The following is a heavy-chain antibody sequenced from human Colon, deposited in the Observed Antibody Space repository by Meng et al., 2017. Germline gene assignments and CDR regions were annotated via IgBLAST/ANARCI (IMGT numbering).Heavy chain of an antibody. Sequence: VELVESGGGLVKAGGSLRLSCAVSGFAVKDAWMTWVRQVPGKGLEWVGRSRSKTAGGTSDYAASVKGRFTISRDDSKNTLFLQMSGLQTEDTALYYCSTEATVPTTFVYWGQGTLVTVSS. CDR3: STEATVPTTFVY. J-gene: IGHJ4*02. CDR1: GFAVKDAW. CDR2: SRSKTAGGTS. V-gene: IGHV3-15*01. D-gene: IGHD2/OR15-2a*01.